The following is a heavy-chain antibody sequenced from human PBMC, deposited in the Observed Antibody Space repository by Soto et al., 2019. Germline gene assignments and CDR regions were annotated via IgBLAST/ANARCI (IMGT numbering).Heavy chain of an antibody. D-gene: IGHD6-19*01. Sequence: GGSLRLSCAASGFTFSSYEMNWVRQAPGKGLEWVSYISSSGSTIYYADSVKGRFTISRDNAKNSLYLQMNSLRAEDTAVYYCARGIAVAGTYFDYWGQGTLVTVSS. CDR2: ISSSGSTI. CDR3: ARGIAVAGTYFDY. V-gene: IGHV3-48*03. CDR1: GFTFSSYE. J-gene: IGHJ4*02.